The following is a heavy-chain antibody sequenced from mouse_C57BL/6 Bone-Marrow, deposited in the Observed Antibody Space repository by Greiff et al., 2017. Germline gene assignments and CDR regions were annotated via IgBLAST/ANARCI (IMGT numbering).Heavy chain of an antibody. D-gene: IGHD1-1*01. V-gene: IGHV1-55*01. CDR3: EAHYDGSSYWYVDV. CDR1: GYTFTSYW. J-gene: IGHJ1*03. Sequence: VQLQQPGAELVKPGASVKMSCKASGYTFTSYWITWVKQRPGQGLEWIGDIYPGSGSINYNEKFKSKATLTVDTSSSTAYMQLSSLTSEDSAVYYCEAHYDGSSYWYVDVWGTGTTVTVSS. CDR2: IYPGSGSI.